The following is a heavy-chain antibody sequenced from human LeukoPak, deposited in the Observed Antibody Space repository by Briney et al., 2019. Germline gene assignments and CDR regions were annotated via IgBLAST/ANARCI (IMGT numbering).Heavy chain of an antibody. Sequence: ASVRLSCKASGFTFSSYGMSWVRQAPGQGLEWMGRIILIFGTAYYAHKFKGRFTITTDKSTNTAYLELSSLRAEDTAVYYCSRDHYYGRQWLGNWFDPWGQGTLVTVSS. V-gene: IGHV1-69*05. J-gene: IGHJ5*02. D-gene: IGHD6-19*01. CDR3: SRDHYYGRQWLGNWFDP. CDR2: IILIFGTA. CDR1: GFTFSSYG.